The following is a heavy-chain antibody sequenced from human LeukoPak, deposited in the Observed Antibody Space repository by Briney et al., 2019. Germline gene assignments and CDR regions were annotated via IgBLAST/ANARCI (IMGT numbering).Heavy chain of an antibody. D-gene: IGHD3-3*01. J-gene: IGHJ5*02. CDR2: MNPNSGNT. Sequence: ASVKVSCKASGYTFTSYDINWVRQATGQGLEWMGWMNPNSGNTGYAQKFQGRVTITRNTSISTAYMELSSLRSEDTAVYYCARGSQYYDFWRGYYRPNWFDPWGQGTLVTVSS. CDR1: GYTFTSYD. CDR3: ARGSQYYDFWRGYYRPNWFDP. V-gene: IGHV1-8*03.